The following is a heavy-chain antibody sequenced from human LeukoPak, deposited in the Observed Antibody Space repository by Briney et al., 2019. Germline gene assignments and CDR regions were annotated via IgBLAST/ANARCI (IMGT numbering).Heavy chain of an antibody. V-gene: IGHV1-69*13. CDR2: IIPLFGTA. Sequence: SVKVSCKASGGTFSSYAISWVRQAPGQGLEWMGGIIPLFGTANYAQKFQGRVTIIADESTSTAYMELSSWRSEDTAVYYCARDSRKAGRGYIGYDRRHNWFDPWGQGTLVTVSS. CDR1: GGTFSSYA. CDR3: ARDSRKAGRGYIGYDRRHNWFDP. D-gene: IGHD5-12*01. J-gene: IGHJ5*02.